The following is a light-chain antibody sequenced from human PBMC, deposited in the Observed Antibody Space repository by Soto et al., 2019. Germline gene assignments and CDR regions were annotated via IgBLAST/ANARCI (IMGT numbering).Light chain of an antibody. CDR2: EGS. CDR1: NRDVGTYSL. Sequence: QSVLTQPASVSGSPGQSITISCTGTNRDVGTYSLVSWYQQYPGKAPKLMVYEGSKRPSGISNRFSGSKSGNTASLTISGLQPEDEADYYCCSYAGSSTHVFGSGTKVTVL. CDR3: CSYAGSSTHV. V-gene: IGLV2-23*01. J-gene: IGLJ1*01.